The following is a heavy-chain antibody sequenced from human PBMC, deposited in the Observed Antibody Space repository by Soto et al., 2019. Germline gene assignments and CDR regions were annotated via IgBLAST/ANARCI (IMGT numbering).Heavy chain of an antibody. J-gene: IGHJ4*02. D-gene: IGHD6-6*01. CDR2: ISSSSSTI. V-gene: IGHV3-48*01. Sequence: GGSLRLSCAASGFTFSSYSMNWVRQAPGKGLEWVSYISSSSSTIYYADSVKGRFTISRDNAKNSLYLQMNSLRAEDTAVYYCASLERMKQLVRDYWGQGTLVTVSS. CDR3: ASLERMKQLVRDY. CDR1: GFTFSSYS.